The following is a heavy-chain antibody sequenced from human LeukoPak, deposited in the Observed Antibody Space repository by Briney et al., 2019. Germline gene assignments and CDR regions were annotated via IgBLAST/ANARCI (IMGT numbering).Heavy chain of an antibody. Sequence: GGSLRLSCAASGFTFNNYWMTWVRQAPGTGLEWVANINQDGREKYYVDSVRGRFTISRDNAKNSLYLQMNSLRAEDMAVYYCARHTSPYFDFWGQGTLVTVSS. J-gene: IGHJ4*02. CDR1: GFTFNNYW. CDR2: INQDGREK. V-gene: IGHV3-7*01. CDR3: ARHTSPYFDF.